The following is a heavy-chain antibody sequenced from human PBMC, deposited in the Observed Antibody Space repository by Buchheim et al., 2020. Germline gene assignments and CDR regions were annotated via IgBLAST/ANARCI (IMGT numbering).Heavy chain of an antibody. V-gene: IGHV4-31*03. CDR1: GGSISSGGYY. CDR3: ARGRSSITMIVVVSPDAFDI. Sequence: QVQLQESGPGLVKPSQTLSLTCTVSGGSISSGGYYWSWIRQHPGKGLEWIGYIYYSGSTYYNPSLKSRVTISVATSKHQFSLKLSSVTAADTAVYYCARGRSSITMIVVVSPDAFDIWGQGT. D-gene: IGHD3-22*01. J-gene: IGHJ3*02. CDR2: IYYSGST.